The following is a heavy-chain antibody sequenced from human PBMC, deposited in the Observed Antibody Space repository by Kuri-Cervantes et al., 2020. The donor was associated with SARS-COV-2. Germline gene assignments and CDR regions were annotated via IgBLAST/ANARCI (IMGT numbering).Heavy chain of an antibody. D-gene: IGHD3-3*01. CDR1: GGSISSSSYY. CDR3: ARGTYTYYDFWRGPYFDY. V-gene: IGHV4-39*07. CDR2: IYYSGST. Sequence: GSLRLSCTVSGGSISSSSYYWGWIRQPPGKGLEWIGSIYYSGSTYYNPSLRSRVTISVGASKNQFSLKLSSVTAADTAVYYCARGTYTYYDFWRGPYFDYWGQGNLVTVSS. J-gene: IGHJ4*02.